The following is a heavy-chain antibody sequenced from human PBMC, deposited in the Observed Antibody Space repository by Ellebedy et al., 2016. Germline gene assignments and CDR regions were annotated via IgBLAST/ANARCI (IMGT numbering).Heavy chain of an antibody. CDR3: AKLRGSGFDY. CDR1: GFTFRNFF. J-gene: IGHJ4*02. CDR2: IYSGDST. Sequence: GESLKISXATSGFTFRNFFMSWVRQAPGKGLEWVSTIYSGDSTYYTDSVKGRFTISRDNSKNTLYLQMNSLRAEDTAVYYCAKLRGSGFDYWGQGTLVTVSS. V-gene: IGHV3-53*01. D-gene: IGHD3-10*01.